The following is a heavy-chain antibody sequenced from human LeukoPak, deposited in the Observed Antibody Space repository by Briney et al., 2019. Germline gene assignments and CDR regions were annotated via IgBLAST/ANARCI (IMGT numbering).Heavy chain of an antibody. Sequence: PGGSLRLSCEASGFTFSAYAMTWVRQAPGKGLEWVSSIGSDNKPHYSESVKGRFAISRDNAKNTLYLQMNNLRAEDTAVYYCARSEGHYDSSGYYWGQGTLVTVSS. V-gene: IGHV3-69-1*01. D-gene: IGHD3-22*01. CDR3: ARSEGHYDSSGYY. CDR1: GFTFSAYA. J-gene: IGHJ4*02. CDR2: IGSDNKP.